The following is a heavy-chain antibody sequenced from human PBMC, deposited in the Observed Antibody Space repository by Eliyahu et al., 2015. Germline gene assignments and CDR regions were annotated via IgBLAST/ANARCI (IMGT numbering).Heavy chain of an antibody. CDR3: ARSSGGYYYYYMDV. V-gene: IGHV4-39*01. J-gene: IGHJ6*03. CDR1: GGSVSDTSYS. D-gene: IGHD3-10*01. CDR2: FFSXXNT. Sequence: QLQLQESGPGLVKPSETRXLTCIXXGGSVSDTSYSWGWIRQPPGKGLEWIATFFSXXNTYXXPSLKXRVTISVDTSRNRFSLNLISVTAADTARYYCARSSGGYYYYYMDVWGKGTTVTVSS.